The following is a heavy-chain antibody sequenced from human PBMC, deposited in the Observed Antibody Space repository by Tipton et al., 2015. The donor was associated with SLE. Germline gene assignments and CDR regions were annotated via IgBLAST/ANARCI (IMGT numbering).Heavy chain of an antibody. D-gene: IGHD1-26*01. CDR3: ARSTALGELTTAEFDYYYYYYMDV. J-gene: IGHJ6*03. CDR2: IAPYNVFT. Sequence: QLVQSGAELRKPGASVKVSCKASGYTLINNGISWVRQAPGQGLEWMGLIAPYNVFTNKKLQARLTLTTETSTNTAYMELMSLKSGDTAVYYCARSTALGELTTAEFDYYYYYYMDVWGKGTTVTVSS. CDR1: GYTLINNG. V-gene: IGHV1-18*01.